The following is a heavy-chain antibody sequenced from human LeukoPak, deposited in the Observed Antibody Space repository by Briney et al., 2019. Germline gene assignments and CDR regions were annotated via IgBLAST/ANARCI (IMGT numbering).Heavy chain of an antibody. CDR3: AREVEWLRYNWFDP. CDR1: GYTFTGYY. D-gene: IGHD6-19*01. V-gene: IGHV1-2*02. J-gene: IGHJ5*02. Sequence: GASVKVSCKASGYTFTGYYMHWVRQAPGQGPQWMGWINPNSGGTNYAQKFQGRVTMTRDTSISTAYMELSRLRSDDTAVYYCAREVEWLRYNWFDPWGQGTLVTVSS. CDR2: INPNSGGT.